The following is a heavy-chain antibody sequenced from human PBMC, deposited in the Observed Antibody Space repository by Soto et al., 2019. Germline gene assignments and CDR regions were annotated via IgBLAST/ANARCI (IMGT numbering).Heavy chain of an antibody. CDR2: ISYDGSNK. Sequence: ESGGGVVQPGRSLRLSCAASGFTFSSYGMHWVRQAPGKGLEWVAVISYDGSNKYYADSVKGRFTISRDNSKNTLYLQMNSLRAEDTAVYYCAKDLYYYDSSGYYNYYYYYGMDVWGQGTTVTVSS. V-gene: IGHV3-30*18. D-gene: IGHD3-22*01. CDR3: AKDLYYYDSSGYYNYYYYYGMDV. J-gene: IGHJ6*02. CDR1: GFTFSSYG.